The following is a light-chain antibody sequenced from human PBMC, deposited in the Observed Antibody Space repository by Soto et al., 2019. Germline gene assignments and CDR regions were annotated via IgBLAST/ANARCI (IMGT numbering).Light chain of an antibody. CDR2: DND. CDR1: RSNIGNNY. CDR3: EAWDSNLSGGG. J-gene: IGLJ3*02. V-gene: IGLV1-51*01. Sequence: QSVLTQPPSVSAAPGQKVTVSCSGSRSNIGNNYVSWYQHLPGTASKLLIYDNDKRPSGIPDRFSASKSGTSATLDITGLQTGDEADYYCEAWDSNLSGGGFGGVPNLTVL.